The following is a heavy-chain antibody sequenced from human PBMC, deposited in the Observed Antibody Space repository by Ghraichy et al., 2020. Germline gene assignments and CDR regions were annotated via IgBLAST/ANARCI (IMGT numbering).Heavy chain of an antibody. D-gene: IGHD3-22*01. Sequence: EINHSGSTNYNPSLKSRVTISVDTSKNQFSLKLSSVTAADTAVYYCARGATMIVVVGDAFDIWG. J-gene: IGHJ3*02. CDR2: INHSGST. CDR3: ARGATMIVVVGDAFDI. V-gene: IGHV4-34*01.